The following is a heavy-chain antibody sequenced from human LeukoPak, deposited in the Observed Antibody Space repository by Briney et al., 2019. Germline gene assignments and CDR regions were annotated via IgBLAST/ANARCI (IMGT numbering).Heavy chain of an antibody. CDR1: GFTFTSYA. V-gene: IGHV3-64D*09. Sequence: GESLKISCSASGFTFTSYAMHWVRQAPGMGLEYVSAISSNGGNTYYADSVKGRFTISRDNSKNTLYLQMSSLSAEDTAIYYCVKDRFDYWGQGTLVTVSS. CDR2: ISSNGGNT. J-gene: IGHJ4*02. CDR3: VKDRFDY.